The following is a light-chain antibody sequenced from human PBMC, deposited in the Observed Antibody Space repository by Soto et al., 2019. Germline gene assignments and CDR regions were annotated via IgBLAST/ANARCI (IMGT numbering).Light chain of an antibody. V-gene: IGKV1-33*01. J-gene: IGKJ5*01. CDR3: QQSDDLPA. CDR1: QDINNF. CDR2: DAS. Sequence: DIQMTQSPSSLSASVGDRVTITCQASQDINNFVNWYQQKPRKAPKLLIYDASTLKTGVPSRFSGSGSGTDFRFTISSLQPEDFATYYCQQSDDLPAFGQGTRLDIK.